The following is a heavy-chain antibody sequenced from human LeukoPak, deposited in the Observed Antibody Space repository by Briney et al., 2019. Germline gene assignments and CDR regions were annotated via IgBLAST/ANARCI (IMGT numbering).Heavy chain of an antibody. J-gene: IGHJ3*02. CDR2: ISAYNGNT. D-gene: IGHD2-2*02. CDR1: GYTFTSYG. V-gene: IGHV1-18*01. CDR3: ARADIVVVPAAIGARGAFDI. Sequence: ASVKVSCKASGYTFTSYGISWVRQAPGQGLEWMGWISAYNGNTNYAQRLQGRVTMTTDTSTSTAYMELRSLRSDDTAVYYCARADIVVVPAAIGARGAFDIWGQGTMVTVSS.